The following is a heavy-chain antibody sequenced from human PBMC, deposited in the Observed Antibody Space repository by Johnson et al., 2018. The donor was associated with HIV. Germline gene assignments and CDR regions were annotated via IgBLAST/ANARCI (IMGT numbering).Heavy chain of an antibody. CDR2: IKSKTDGGTT. Sequence: VQLVESGGGLVQPGGSLRLSCAASGFTFSNHHMTWVRQAPGKGLEWVGRIKSKTDGGTTDYAAPVKGRFTISRDDSKNTLYLQMNSLRAGDTAVYYCARGAGYNFWSGYYAGRNAFDIWGQGTMVTVSS. D-gene: IGHD3-3*01. V-gene: IGHV3-15*01. J-gene: IGHJ3*02. CDR1: GFTFSNHH. CDR3: ARGAGYNFWSGYYAGRNAFDI.